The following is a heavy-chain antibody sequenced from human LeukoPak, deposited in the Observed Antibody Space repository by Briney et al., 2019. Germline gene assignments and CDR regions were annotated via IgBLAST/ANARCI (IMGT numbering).Heavy chain of an antibody. J-gene: IGHJ4*02. Sequence: TGGSLRLSCAASGFTVSSNYMSWVRQAPGKGLEWVSVIYSGGSTYYADSVKGRFTIPRDNSKNTLYLQMNSLRAEDTAVYYCARDEGANYYDSSWGQGTLVTVSS. D-gene: IGHD3-22*01. CDR1: GFTVSSNY. V-gene: IGHV3-66*01. CDR3: ARDEGANYYDSS. CDR2: IYSGGST.